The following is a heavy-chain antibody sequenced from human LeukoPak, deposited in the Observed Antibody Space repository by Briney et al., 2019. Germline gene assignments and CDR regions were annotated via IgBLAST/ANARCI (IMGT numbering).Heavy chain of an antibody. CDR1: GFTFGDYA. V-gene: IGHV3-49*03. CDR2: IRSKAYGGTT. CDR3: TRAVRYGAAAGFGVDY. J-gene: IGHJ4*02. Sequence: GGSLRLSCTASGFTFGDYAMSWFRQAPGKGLEWVGFIRSKAYGGTTEYAASVKGRFTISRDDSKSIAYLQMNSLKTEDTAVYYCTRAVRYGAAAGFGVDYWGQGTLVTVSS. D-gene: IGHD6-13*01.